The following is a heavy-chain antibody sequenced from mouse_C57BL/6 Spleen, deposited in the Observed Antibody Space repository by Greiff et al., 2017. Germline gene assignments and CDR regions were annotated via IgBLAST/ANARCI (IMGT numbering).Heavy chain of an antibody. CDR3: ARSGTLYWYFDV. J-gene: IGHJ1*03. CDR2: IYPGNGDT. D-gene: IGHD1-3*01. V-gene: IGHV1-12*01. Sequence: QVQLKESGAELVRPGASVKMSCKASGYTFTSYNMHWVKQTPRQGLEWIGDIYPGNGDTSYNQKFKGKATLTVDKSSSTAYMQLSSLTSEDSAVFFCARSGTLYWYFDVWGTGTTVTVSS. CDR1: GYTFTSYN.